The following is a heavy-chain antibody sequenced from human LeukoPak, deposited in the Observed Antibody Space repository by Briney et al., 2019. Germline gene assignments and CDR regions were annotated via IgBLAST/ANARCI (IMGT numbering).Heavy chain of an antibody. D-gene: IGHD2-2*01. Sequence: GGSLRLSCAASGFRFDDYGMSWVRHVPGKGLEWVSGTNWDGASTGYADSVKGRFTISRDNVKNFLYLQMNSLRVEDTALYFCGRVYCSTTSCYDYYDYYMDVWGKGTTVTVSS. CDR1: GFRFDDYG. CDR3: GRVYCSTTSCYDYYDYYMDV. J-gene: IGHJ6*03. CDR2: TNWDGAST. V-gene: IGHV3-20*04.